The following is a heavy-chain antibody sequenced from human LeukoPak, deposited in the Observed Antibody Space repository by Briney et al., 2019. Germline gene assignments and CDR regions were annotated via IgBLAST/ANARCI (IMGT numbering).Heavy chain of an antibody. J-gene: IGHJ4*02. CDR3: ARDGATRVPLADY. Sequence: ASVKVSCKASGYTFTGYYMHWVRQAPGQGLEWMGWINPNSGGTNYAQKFQGRVTMTRDTSIGTAYMELSRLRSDDTAVYYCARDGATRVPLADYWGQGTLVTVSS. D-gene: IGHD4/OR15-4a*01. CDR2: INPNSGGT. V-gene: IGHV1-2*02. CDR1: GYTFTGYY.